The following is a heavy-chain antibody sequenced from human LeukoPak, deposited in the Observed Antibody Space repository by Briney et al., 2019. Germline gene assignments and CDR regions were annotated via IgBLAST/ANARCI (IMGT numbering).Heavy chain of an antibody. Sequence: PSETLSLTCTVSGGSISSQYWSWVRQSPGKGLEWIGYVYHSGSINYNPSLMSRVTISIDTSENQFSLKLSSVTAADTAVYYCARFVFEYVGSFRFDYWGQGILVTVSS. V-gene: IGHV4-59*11. CDR1: GGSISSQY. CDR3: ARFVFEYVGSFRFDY. D-gene: IGHD2/OR15-2a*01. J-gene: IGHJ4*02. CDR2: VYHSGSI.